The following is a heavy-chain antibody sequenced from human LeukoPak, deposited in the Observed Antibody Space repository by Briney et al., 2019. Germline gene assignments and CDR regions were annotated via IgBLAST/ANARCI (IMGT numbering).Heavy chain of an antibody. V-gene: IGHV3-30*04. CDR2: ISFDGSNT. Sequence: GGSLRLSCAASGFTFSNYAVHWVRQAPGKGLEWLAFISFDGSNTYYADSVKGRFTISRDNSKNMLYLQMNSLRAEDTAVYYCAGVRTATLIPTLYYFDYWGQGTLVTVSS. J-gene: IGHJ4*02. D-gene: IGHD2-21*02. CDR1: GFTFSNYA. CDR3: AGVRTATLIPTLYYFDY.